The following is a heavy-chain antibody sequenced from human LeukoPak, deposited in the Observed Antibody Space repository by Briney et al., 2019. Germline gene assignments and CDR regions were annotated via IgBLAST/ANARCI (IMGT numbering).Heavy chain of an antibody. D-gene: IGHD1-26*01. CDR1: GGTFSSYA. CDR2: IISIFGTA. CDR3: ARAHSTVGALDY. V-gene: IGHV1-69*01. Sequence: ASVKVSCKASGGTFSSYAISWVRQAPGQGLEWMGGIISIFGTANYAQKFQGRVTIAADESTSTAYMELSSLRSEDTAVYYCARAHSTVGALDYWGQGTLVTVSS. J-gene: IGHJ4*02.